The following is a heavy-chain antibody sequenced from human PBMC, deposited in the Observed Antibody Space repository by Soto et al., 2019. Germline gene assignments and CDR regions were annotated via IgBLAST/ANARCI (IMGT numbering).Heavy chain of an antibody. CDR1: GGSISSGGYY. D-gene: IGHD3-3*01. Sequence: QMQLQESGPGLVKPSQTLSLTCTVSGGSISSGGYYWSWIRQLPGKGLEWMGYIYRSGNAYYNPSLESRLTISVDTSKNQFSLKLSSVTAADTDVYYCARKNYFSRGSFYYSGLDVWGHGTTVTVSS. J-gene: IGHJ6*02. CDR3: ARKNYFSRGSFYYSGLDV. CDR2: IYRSGNA. V-gene: IGHV4-31*03.